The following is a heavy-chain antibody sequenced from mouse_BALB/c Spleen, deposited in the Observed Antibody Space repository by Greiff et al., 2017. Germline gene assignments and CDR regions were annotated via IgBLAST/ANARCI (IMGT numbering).Heavy chain of an antibody. CDR2: ISSGSSTI. V-gene: IGHV5-17*02. Sequence: EVKLMESGGGLVQPGGSRKLSCAASGFTFSSFGMHWVRQAPEKGLELVAYISSGSSTIYYADTVKGRFTISRDNPKNTLFLQMTSLRSEDTAMYYCARSRAHAMDYWGQGTSVTVSS. D-gene: IGHD3-1*01. CDR1: GFTFSSFG. J-gene: IGHJ4*01. CDR3: ARSRAHAMDY.